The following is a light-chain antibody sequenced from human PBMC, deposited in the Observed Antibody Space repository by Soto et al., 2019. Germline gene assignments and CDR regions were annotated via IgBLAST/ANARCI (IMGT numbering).Light chain of an antibody. V-gene: IGLV2-14*01. CDR3: SSYKRSTSYV. Sequence: SVLTQRSSVSWSPGQSSTFSCTGTSSDVGGYNYVSWYQQHPGKAPKLMIYEVSNLPSGVSNRFSGSKSGNTASLTISGPQAEDEAAYYCSSYKRSTSYVFGNGNKVTV. CDR2: EVS. J-gene: IGLJ1*01. CDR1: SSDVGGYNY.